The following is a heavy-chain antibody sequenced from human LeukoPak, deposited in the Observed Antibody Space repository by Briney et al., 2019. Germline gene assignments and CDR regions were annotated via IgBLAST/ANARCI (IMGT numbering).Heavy chain of an antibody. J-gene: IGHJ4*02. V-gene: IGHV4-38-2*02. CDR1: GHSISSGFY. CDR2: IYHSGTT. CDR3: ARASSGSYSRYFDY. D-gene: IGHD1-26*01. Sequence: PSETLSLTCTVSGHSISSGFYWGWIRQPPGKGLEWIGEIYHSGTTNYNPSLKSRVTISVDKSKNQFSLNLSSVTAADTAVYYCARASSGSYSRYFDYWGQGTLVTVSS.